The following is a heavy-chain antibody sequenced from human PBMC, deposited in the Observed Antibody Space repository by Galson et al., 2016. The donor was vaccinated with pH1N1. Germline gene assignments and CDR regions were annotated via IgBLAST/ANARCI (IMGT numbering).Heavy chain of an antibody. CDR1: GYTFTSSA. V-gene: IGHV1-3*01. D-gene: IGHD3-16*01. CDR2: IHAGNGNT. J-gene: IGHJ5*02. Sequence: SVKVSCKASGYTFTSSAMHWVRQAPGQSPQWMGWIHAGNGNTKYSQKFQGRVTITRDTSASTAYMELASLISEDTAVYYCARGGTTIAELWFAHWGQGTLVTVSS. CDR3: ARGGTTIAELWFAH.